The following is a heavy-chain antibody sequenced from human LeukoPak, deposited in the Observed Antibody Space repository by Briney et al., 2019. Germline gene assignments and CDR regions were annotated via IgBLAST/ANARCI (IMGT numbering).Heavy chain of an antibody. J-gene: IGHJ3*02. D-gene: IGHD3-9*01. V-gene: IGHV3-11*03. CDR2: ISSSNSYT. CDR1: GFTFSNYY. CDR3: ARHRSLQLRYFDWLLYPHDAFDI. Sequence: GGSLTLSCAASGFTFSNYYMSWIRQAPGKGLEWVSYISSSNSYTNYADSEKGRFTISRDNAKNSLYLQMNSLRADDTAVYYCARHRSLQLRYFDWLLYPHDAFDIWGQGTMVTVSS.